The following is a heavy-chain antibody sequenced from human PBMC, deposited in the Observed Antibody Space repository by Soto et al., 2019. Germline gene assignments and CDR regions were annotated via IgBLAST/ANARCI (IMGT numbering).Heavy chain of an antibody. Sequence: PGGSLRLSCAASGFTFSSYAMSWVRQAPGKGLEWVSAISGSGGTTYYADSVKGRFTISRDNSKNTLYLQMNSLRAEDTAVYYCARVDYDILTGPLPIDYWGQGTLVTVYS. V-gene: IGHV3-23*01. CDR2: ISGSGGTT. J-gene: IGHJ4*02. CDR1: GFTFSSYA. D-gene: IGHD3-9*01. CDR3: ARVDYDILTGPLPIDY.